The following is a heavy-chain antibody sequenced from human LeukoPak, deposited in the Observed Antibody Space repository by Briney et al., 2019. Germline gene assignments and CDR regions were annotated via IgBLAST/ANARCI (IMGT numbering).Heavy chain of an antibody. J-gene: IGHJ4*02. V-gene: IGHV4-38-2*02. D-gene: IGHD2-15*01. CDR1: SYSFSTPDY. CDR2: FYLDGNI. Sequence: SETLSLTCTVSSYSFSTPDYWGWIRQSPGKGLEWIGSFYLDGNIYYNPSLENRVTTSLDTSKNQFSLRLNSVTAADTAIYYCAIRVETAAKYFDFWGQGTLVTVSS. CDR3: AIRVETAAKYFDF.